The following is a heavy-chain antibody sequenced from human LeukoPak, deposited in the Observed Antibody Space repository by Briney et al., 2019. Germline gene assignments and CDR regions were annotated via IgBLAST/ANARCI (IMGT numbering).Heavy chain of an antibody. CDR2: ISSSGSTI. V-gene: IGHV3-11*01. J-gene: IGHJ5*02. CDR1: GFTFSDYY. Sequence: GGSLRLSCAASGFTFSDYYMSWIRQAPGKGLEWVSYISSSGSTIYYADSVKGRFTISRDNAKNSLFLQMNYLRAEDTAVYYCARDIRPENYDTSGYYSAWGQGILVIVSS. CDR3: ARDIRPENYDTSGYYSA. D-gene: IGHD3-22*01.